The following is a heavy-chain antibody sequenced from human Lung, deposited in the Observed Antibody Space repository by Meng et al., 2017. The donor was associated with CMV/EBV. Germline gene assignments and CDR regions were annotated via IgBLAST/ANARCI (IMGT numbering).Heavy chain of an antibody. CDR2: IYHSGGT. V-gene: IGHV4-4*02. J-gene: IGHJ4*02. CDR3: ASFPPPGKQWLVTDY. CDR1: GGSISSSNW. Sequence: QGQLQASGPGLVKPSGTLSLTCAVSGGSISSSNWWSWVRQPPGKGLEWIGEIYHSGGTNYNPSLKSRVTISVDKSKNQFSLKLSSVTAADTAVYYCASFPPPGKQWLVTDYWGQRTLVTVSS. D-gene: IGHD6-19*01.